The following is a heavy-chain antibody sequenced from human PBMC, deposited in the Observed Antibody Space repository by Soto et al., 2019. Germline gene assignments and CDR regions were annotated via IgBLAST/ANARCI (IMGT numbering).Heavy chain of an antibody. J-gene: IGHJ6*02. CDR2: IIPIFGTA. CDR1: GGTFSSYA. Sequence: QVQLVQSGAEVKKPGSSVKVSCKASGGTFSSYAISWVRQAPGQGLEWMGGIIPIFGTANYAQKFQGRVTITADKSTSTAYRELSSLRSEDTALYYCARFLRFLEWLQIYYYYDMDVWCQGTTVTDSS. V-gene: IGHV1-69*06. CDR3: ARFLRFLEWLQIYYYYDMDV. D-gene: IGHD3-3*01.